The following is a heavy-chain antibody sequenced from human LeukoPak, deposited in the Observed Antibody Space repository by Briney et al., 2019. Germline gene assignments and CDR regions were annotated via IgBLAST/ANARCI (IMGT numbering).Heavy chain of an antibody. D-gene: IGHD3-22*01. V-gene: IGHV1-69*06. CDR1: GGTFSSYA. J-gene: IGHJ4*02. Sequence: SVKVSCKASGGTFSSYAISWVRQAPGQGLEWMGGIIPIFGTANYAQKFQGRVTITADKSTSTAYMELSSLRAEDTAVYYCAKGGPIYYYDSSGPDYWGQGTLVTVSS. CDR3: AKGGPIYYYDSSGPDY. CDR2: IIPIFGTA.